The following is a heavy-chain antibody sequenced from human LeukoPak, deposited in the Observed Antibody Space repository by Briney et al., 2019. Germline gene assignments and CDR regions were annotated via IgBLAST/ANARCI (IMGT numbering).Heavy chain of an antibody. V-gene: IGHV3-23*01. J-gene: IGHJ3*01. CDR1: GLTFNNYA. D-gene: IGHD3-3*01. CDR2: IGTRGDDT. Sequence: SGGSLRLSCAASGLTFNNYAMNWDRQAPGKGLEGVSAIGTRGDDTYYADSVKGRYTISRDNSKNTLYLQMNSLRAEDTAVYYCANGGITIYWGQGTMFTVSS. CDR3: ANGGITIY.